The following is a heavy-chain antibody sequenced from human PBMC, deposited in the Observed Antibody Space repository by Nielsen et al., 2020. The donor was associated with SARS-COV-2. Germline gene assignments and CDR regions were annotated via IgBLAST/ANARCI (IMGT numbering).Heavy chain of an antibody. V-gene: IGHV3-11*05. CDR2: ISSSSSYT. CDR3: ARGEVEIDY. J-gene: IGHJ4*02. Sequence: GESLKISCAASGLTFSDYYMSWIRQAPGKGLEWVSYISSSSSYTNYADSVKGRFTISRDNAKNSLYLQMNSLRAEDTAVYYCARGEVEIDYWGQGTLVTVSS. D-gene: IGHD1-26*01. CDR1: GLTFSDYY.